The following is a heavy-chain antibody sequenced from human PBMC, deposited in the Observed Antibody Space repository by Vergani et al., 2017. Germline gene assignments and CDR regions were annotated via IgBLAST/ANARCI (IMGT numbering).Heavy chain of an antibody. J-gene: IGHJ6*02. CDR3: ARAKDTAMVTWYYGMDV. D-gene: IGHD5-18*01. Sequence: QVQLVQSGAEVKKPGASVKVSCKASGYTFTSYYMHWVRQAPGQGLEWMGIINPSGGSTSYAQKFQGRVTMTRDTSTSTVYMELSSLRSEDTAVYYCARAKDTAMVTWYYGMDVWGQGTTVTVSS. CDR2: INPSGGST. V-gene: IGHV1-46*01. CDR1: GYTFTSYY.